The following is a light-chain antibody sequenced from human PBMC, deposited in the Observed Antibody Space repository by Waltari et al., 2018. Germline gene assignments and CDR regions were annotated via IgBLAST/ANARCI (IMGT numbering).Light chain of an antibody. CDR1: PSVSSY. CDR3: QQRSNWPPG. V-gene: IGKV3-11*01. J-gene: IGKJ3*01. CDR2: DAS. Sequence: EIVLTQSPATLSLSPGERATLSCRASPSVSSYLAWYQQKPGQAPRLLIYDASNRATGIPARFSGSGSGTDFTLTISSLEPEDFAVYYCQQRSNWPPGFGPGTKVDIK.